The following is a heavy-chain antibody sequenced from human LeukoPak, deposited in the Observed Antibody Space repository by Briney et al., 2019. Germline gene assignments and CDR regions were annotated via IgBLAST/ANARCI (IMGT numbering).Heavy chain of an antibody. CDR3: ARPSLYYDILTGYSDHAFDI. Sequence: SETLSLTCTVSGGSVSSYYWSWIRQPPGKGLEWIGYIYYSGSTNYNPSLKSRVTISVDTSKNQFSLKLSSVTAADTAVYYCARPSLYYDILTGYSDHAFDIWGQGTMVTVSS. D-gene: IGHD3-9*01. V-gene: IGHV4-59*08. CDR2: IYYSGST. J-gene: IGHJ3*02. CDR1: GGSVSSYY.